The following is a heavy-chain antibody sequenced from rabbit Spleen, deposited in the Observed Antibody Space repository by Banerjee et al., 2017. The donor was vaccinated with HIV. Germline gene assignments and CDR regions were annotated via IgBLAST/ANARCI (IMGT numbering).Heavy chain of an antibody. CDR3: ARDTSSSFSSYGMDL. J-gene: IGHJ6*01. CDR2: IDTCSSGFT. Sequence: QSLEESGGDLVKPGASLTRACTVSGFSFTSDYDMCWVRQAPGKGLEWIACIDTCSSGFTYFAPWAKGRFTCSKAASTTVTLQMPRLTAADTATYFCARDTSSSFSSYGMDLWGQGTRVTVS. D-gene: IGHD1-1*01. V-gene: IGHV1S40*01. CDR1: GFSFTSDYD.